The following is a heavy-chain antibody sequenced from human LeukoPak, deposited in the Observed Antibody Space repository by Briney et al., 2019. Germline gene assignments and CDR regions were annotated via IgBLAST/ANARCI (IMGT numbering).Heavy chain of an antibody. D-gene: IGHD6-19*01. J-gene: IGHJ5*02. Sequence: SGGSLRLSCAASGLIFSSYGMHWVRQAPGKGLEWVAFIRFDGNNKYYADSVKGRFTISRDNSKNTLYLQMNSLRAEDTAVYYCASPPGYSSGLNWFDPWGQGTLVTVSS. CDR3: ASPPGYSSGLNWFDP. CDR1: GLIFSSYG. V-gene: IGHV3-30*02. CDR2: IRFDGNNK.